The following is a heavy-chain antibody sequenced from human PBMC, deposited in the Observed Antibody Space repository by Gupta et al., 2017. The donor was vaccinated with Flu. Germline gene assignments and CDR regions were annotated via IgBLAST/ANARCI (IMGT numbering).Heavy chain of an antibody. Sequence: QVQLQQWGAGLLKPSETLSLTCAVYGGSFSGYYWSWIRQPPGKGLEWIGEINHSGSTNYNPSLKSRVTISVDTSKNQFSLKLSSVTAADTAVYYCARFGLVVPAVIYYYYGMDVWGQGTTVTVSS. CDR1: GGSFSGYY. V-gene: IGHV4-34*01. J-gene: IGHJ6*02. CDR2: INHSGST. CDR3: ARFGLVVPAVIYYYYGMDV. D-gene: IGHD2-2*01.